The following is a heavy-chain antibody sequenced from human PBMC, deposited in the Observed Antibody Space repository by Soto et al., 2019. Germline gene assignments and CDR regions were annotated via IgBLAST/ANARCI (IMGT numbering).Heavy chain of an antibody. D-gene: IGHD6-13*01. CDR2: ISYDGSNK. CDR3: ARDLYYRSSSSIPLDY. CDR1: GFTFSSYA. J-gene: IGHJ4*02. V-gene: IGHV3-30-3*01. Sequence: GGSLRLSCAASGFTFSSYAMHRVRQAPGKGLEWVAVISYDGSNKYYADSVKGRFTISRDNSKNTLYLQMNSLRAEDTAVYYCARDLYYRSSSSIPLDYWGQGTLVTVSS.